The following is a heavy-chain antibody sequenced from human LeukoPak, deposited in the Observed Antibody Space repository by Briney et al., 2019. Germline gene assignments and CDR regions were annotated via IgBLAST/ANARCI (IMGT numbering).Heavy chain of an antibody. D-gene: IGHD1-26*01. J-gene: IGHJ4*02. CDR3: ARARNGTLKY. CDR1: GFTFSRYT. Sequence: GRSLRLSCAASGFTFSRYTMHWVRQAPGKGLEWVAVISYDGSHQYSADSVKGRLSISRDNSRHTLYLQMNSLRPEDTAVYYCARARNGTLKYWGQGTLVIVSS. CDR2: ISYDGSHQ. V-gene: IGHV3-30*01.